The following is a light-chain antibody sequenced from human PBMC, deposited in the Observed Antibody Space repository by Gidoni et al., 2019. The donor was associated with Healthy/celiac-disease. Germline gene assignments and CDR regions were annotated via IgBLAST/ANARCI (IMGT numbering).Light chain of an antibody. CDR3: QQYNNWPRT. V-gene: IGKV3-15*01. CDR1: QSVSSN. J-gene: IGKJ1*01. CDR2: GAS. Sequence: EIVMTQSPATLSVSPGERATLSCRASQSVSSNLAWYQQKPGQAPRLLIYGASTRATGIPARFSGSGSGTEFTLSISSLQSEDFAVYYRQQYNNWPRTFXQXTKVEIK.